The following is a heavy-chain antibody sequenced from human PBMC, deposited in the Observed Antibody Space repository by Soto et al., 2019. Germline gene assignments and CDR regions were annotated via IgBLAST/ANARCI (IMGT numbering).Heavy chain of an antibody. Sequence: PSETLSLTCTVSGGSISSGGYYWSWIRQHPGKGLEWIGYIYYSGSTYYNPSLKSRVTISVDTSKNQFSLKLSSVTAADTAVYYCAIYSSTAPRGYMYVWGKGTTVTVSS. CDR1: GGSISSGGYY. D-gene: IGHD6-6*01. J-gene: IGHJ6*03. CDR3: AIYSSTAPRGYMYV. CDR2: IYYSGST. V-gene: IGHV4-31*03.